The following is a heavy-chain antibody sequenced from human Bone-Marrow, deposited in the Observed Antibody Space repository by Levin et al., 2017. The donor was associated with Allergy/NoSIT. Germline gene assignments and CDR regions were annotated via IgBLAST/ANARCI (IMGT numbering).Heavy chain of an antibody. J-gene: IGHJ4*02. CDR1: GFTFSSYE. V-gene: IGHV3-48*03. Sequence: GGSLRLSCAASGFTFSSYEMNWVRQAPGKGLEWVSYISSSGSTIYYADSVKGRFTISRDNAKNSLYLQMNSLRAEDTAVYYCASGRGGRGYDSSGWGQGTLVTVSS. CDR2: ISSSGSTI. CDR3: ASGRGGRGYDSSG. D-gene: IGHD3-22*01.